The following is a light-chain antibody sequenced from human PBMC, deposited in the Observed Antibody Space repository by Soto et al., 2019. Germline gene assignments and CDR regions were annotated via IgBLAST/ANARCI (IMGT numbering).Light chain of an antibody. CDR2: DAS. Sequence: EIVLTQSPATLSLSPGERATLSCRASQSVSSYLAWYQQKPGQAPRLLIYDASNRATGIPARFSGSGSRTDFTLTISSLEPGDFAVYYCQQRANWPPTFGQGTKVDIK. V-gene: IGKV3-11*01. J-gene: IGKJ2*01. CDR3: QQRANWPPT. CDR1: QSVSSY.